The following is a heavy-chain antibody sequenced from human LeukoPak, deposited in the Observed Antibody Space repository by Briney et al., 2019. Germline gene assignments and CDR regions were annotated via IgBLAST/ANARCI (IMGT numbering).Heavy chain of an antibody. J-gene: IGHJ5*02. Sequence: GGSLRLSCAASGFTFSSYWMHWVRQAPGKGLVWVSRINSDGSSTSYADSVKGRFTISRDNAKNTLYLQMNSLRAEDTAVYYCARGRSSSFWFDPWGQGTLVTVSS. CDR3: ARGRSSSFWFDP. CDR2: INSDGSST. D-gene: IGHD6-13*01. V-gene: IGHV3-74*01. CDR1: GFTFSSYW.